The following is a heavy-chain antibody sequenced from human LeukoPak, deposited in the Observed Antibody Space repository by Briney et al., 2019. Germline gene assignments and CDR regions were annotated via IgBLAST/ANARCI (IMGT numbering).Heavy chain of an antibody. CDR1: GAPFSSYA. J-gene: IGHJ3*02. D-gene: IGHD3-22*01. Sequence: GASVKLSCKASGAPFSSYAISWVRQAPGQGLEWMGGIIPIFGKANYAQKFQGRVTITADESTSKAYMELSSLRSEDTAVYYCARDRPSQTYYYDSSGYSTPRFFDIWGQGTMVTVSS. CDR3: ARDRPSQTYYYDSSGYSTPRFFDI. CDR2: IIPIFGKA. V-gene: IGHV1-69*13.